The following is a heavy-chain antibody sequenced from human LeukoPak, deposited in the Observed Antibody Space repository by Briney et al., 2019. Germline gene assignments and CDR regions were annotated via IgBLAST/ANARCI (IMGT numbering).Heavy chain of an antibody. Sequence: SETLSLTCTVSGGSINTFYWSWIRQPPGKGLEWIGYIYYNGKTNYNPSLKSRVTISMDTSKNQFSLTLSSVTAADTAVYYCARDSEASRLFDYWGQGTLVTVSS. CDR3: ARDSEASRLFDY. CDR2: IYYNGKT. V-gene: IGHV4-59*01. CDR1: GGSINTFY. D-gene: IGHD2-21*01. J-gene: IGHJ4*02.